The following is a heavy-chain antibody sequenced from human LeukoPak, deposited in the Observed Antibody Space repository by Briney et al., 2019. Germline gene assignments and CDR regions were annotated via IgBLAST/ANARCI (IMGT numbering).Heavy chain of an antibody. V-gene: IGHV4-34*01. CDR3: ARGSGWRTVTFDY. CDR2: INHSGST. J-gene: IGHJ4*02. CDR1: GGSFSGYY. Sequence: PSETLSLTCAVYGGSFSGYYWCWIRQPPGKGLEWIGEINHSGSTNYNPSLKSRVTISVDTSKNQFSLKLSSVTAADTAVYYCARGSGWRTVTFDYWGQGTLVTVSS. D-gene: IGHD6-19*01.